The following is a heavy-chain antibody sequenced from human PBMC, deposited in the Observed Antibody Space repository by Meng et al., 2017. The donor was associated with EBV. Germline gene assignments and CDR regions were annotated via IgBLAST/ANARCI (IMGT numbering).Heavy chain of an antibody. D-gene: IGHD3-10*01. Sequence: QVQLVQSAAEGKKPGSSVKVSCKTSGGPFRYYAISWVRQAPGQGLEWLGGFLPRLGAPNYAQKFHGRVKITADESTSTHYMDPSSLRSEDTAIYYCASESGRGYTPDYWGQGTLVTVSS. J-gene: IGHJ4*02. V-gene: IGHV1-69*01. CDR2: FLPRLGAP. CDR3: ASESGRGYTPDY. CDR1: GGPFRYYA.